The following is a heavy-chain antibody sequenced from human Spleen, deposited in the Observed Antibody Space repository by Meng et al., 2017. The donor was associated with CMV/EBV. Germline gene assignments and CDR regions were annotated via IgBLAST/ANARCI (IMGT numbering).Heavy chain of an antibody. CDR2: ISSSSSYM. D-gene: IGHD1-20*01. CDR3: ASNNWNRYYYYGMDV. V-gene: IGHV3-21*01. J-gene: IGHJ6*02. Sequence: GESLKISCAASAFTFSNYTMNWVRQAPGKGLGWVSSISSSSSYMYYADSVKGRFTISRDNAKNSLYLQMNNLRAEDTAVYYCASNNWNRYYYYGMDVWGQGTTVTVSS. CDR1: AFTFSNYT.